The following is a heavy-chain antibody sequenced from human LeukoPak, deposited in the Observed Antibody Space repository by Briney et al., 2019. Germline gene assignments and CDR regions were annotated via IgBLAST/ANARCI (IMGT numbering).Heavy chain of an antibody. CDR3: ARDQEHCSGTSCYPYWYDS. Sequence: PSETLSLTCTVSGGSISSGDYYWSWIRQPPGKGLEWIGYIYYGGITDYNPSLKSRLTMSIDTSKNQFSLKLSSVTAADTAVYFCARDQEHCSGTSCYPYWYDSWGQGTLVTVSS. D-gene: IGHD2-2*01. V-gene: IGHV4-30-4*01. CDR1: GGSISSGDYY. J-gene: IGHJ5*01. CDR2: IYYGGIT.